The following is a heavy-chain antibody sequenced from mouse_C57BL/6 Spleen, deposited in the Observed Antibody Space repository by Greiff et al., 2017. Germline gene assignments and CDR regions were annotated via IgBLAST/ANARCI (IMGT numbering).Heavy chain of an antibody. CDR2: INPYNGDT. D-gene: IGHD2-1*01. V-gene: IGHV1-20*01. Sequence: VQLQQSGPELVKPGDSVKISCKASGYSFTGYFMNWVMQSHGKSLEWIGRINPYNGDTFYNQKFKGKATLTVDKSSSTAHMELRSLTSEDSAVYYCAREIYYGNYVSLDYWGQGTTLTVSS. CDR1: GYSFTGYF. CDR3: AREIYYGNYVSLDY. J-gene: IGHJ2*01.